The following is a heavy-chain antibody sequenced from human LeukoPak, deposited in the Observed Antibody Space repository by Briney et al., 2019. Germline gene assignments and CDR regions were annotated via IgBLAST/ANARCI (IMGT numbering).Heavy chain of an antibody. CDR3: ARGLHQLIRGFNYYFMDV. D-gene: IGHD6-6*01. Sequence: SGGSLRLSCAASGFTFSGFGMHWVRQAPGKGLEWVAFIGYDGSNKYYADSVTGRFTISRDNSKNTLYLQMNSLRAEDTAVYYCARGLHQLIRGFNYYFMDVWGKGTTVTVSS. CDR2: IGYDGSNK. CDR1: GFTFSGFG. V-gene: IGHV3-30*02. J-gene: IGHJ6*03.